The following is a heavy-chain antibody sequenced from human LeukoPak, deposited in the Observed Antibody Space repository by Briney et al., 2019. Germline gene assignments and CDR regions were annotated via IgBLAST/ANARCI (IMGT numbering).Heavy chain of an antibody. V-gene: IGHV4-34*01. CDR1: GGSFSGYY. Sequence: PSETLSLTCAVYGGSFSGYYWSWIRQPPGKGLEWIGEINHSGSTNYNPSLKSRVTISVDTSKNQFSLKLSSVTAADTAVHYCARGRVVAATYLDYWGQGTLVTVSS. CDR2: INHSGST. D-gene: IGHD2-15*01. J-gene: IGHJ4*02. CDR3: ARGRVVAATYLDY.